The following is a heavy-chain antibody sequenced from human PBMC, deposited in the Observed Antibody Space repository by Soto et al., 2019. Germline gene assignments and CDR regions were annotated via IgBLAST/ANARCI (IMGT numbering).Heavy chain of an antibody. Sequence: EEQLLESGGGLVQPGGSLRLSCAASGFTFSNYAMTWVRQAPGKGLEWVSVISSSSSYIYYADSVKGRFTISRDNAKNSLYLQMNSLRAEDTAVYYCARDAALGVDTAMAIYYFDYWGQGTLVTVSS. D-gene: IGHD5-18*01. CDR1: GFTFSNYA. CDR2: ISSSSSYI. J-gene: IGHJ4*02. CDR3: ARDAALGVDTAMAIYYFDY. V-gene: IGHV3-21*01.